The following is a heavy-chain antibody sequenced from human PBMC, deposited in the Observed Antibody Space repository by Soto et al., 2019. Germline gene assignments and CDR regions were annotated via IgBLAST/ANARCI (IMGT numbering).Heavy chain of an antibody. CDR2: ISGSGGST. CDR1: GFTFSSYA. J-gene: IGHJ5*02. CDR3: AKGGRYFDWLSIMGVDWFDP. D-gene: IGHD3-9*01. V-gene: IGHV3-23*01. Sequence: GGSLRLSCAASGFTFSSYAMSWVRQAPGKGLEWVSAISGSGGSTYYADSVKGRFTISRDNSKNTLYLQMNSLRAEDTAVYYCAKGGRYFDWLSIMGVDWFDPWGQGTLVTVSS.